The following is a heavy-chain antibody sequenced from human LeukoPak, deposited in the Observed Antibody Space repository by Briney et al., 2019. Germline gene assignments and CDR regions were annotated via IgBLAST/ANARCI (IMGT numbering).Heavy chain of an antibody. J-gene: IGHJ6*03. CDR3: AGGRVVVVPAASGHYYYMDV. V-gene: IGHV4-34*01. D-gene: IGHD2-2*01. CDR1: GGSFSGYY. CDR2: INHSGST. Sequence: SETLSLTCAVYGGSFSGYYWSWVRQPPGKGLEWIGEINHSGSTNYNPSHKSRVTISVDTSKNQFSLKLSSVTAADTAVYYCAGGRVVVVPAASGHYYYMDVWGKGTTVTVSS.